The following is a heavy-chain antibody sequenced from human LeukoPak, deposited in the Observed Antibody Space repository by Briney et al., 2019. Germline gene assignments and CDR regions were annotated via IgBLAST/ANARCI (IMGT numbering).Heavy chain of an antibody. CDR3: ARDQYYYDSSGYLPRYNWFDP. D-gene: IGHD3-22*01. CDR2: IYYSGST. V-gene: IGHV4-61*01. J-gene: IGHJ5*02. CDR1: GGSFSSGSYY. Sequence: SKTLSLTCTVSGGSFSSGSYYWSWIRQPPGKGLEWIGYIYYSGSTNYNPSLKSRVTISVDTSKNQFSLKLSSVTAADTAVYYCARDQYYYDSSGYLPRYNWFDPWGQGTLVTVSS.